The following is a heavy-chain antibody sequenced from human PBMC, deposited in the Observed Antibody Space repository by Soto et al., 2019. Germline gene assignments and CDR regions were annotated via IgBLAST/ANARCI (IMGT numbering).Heavy chain of an antibody. CDR2: IIPIFGTA. CDR3: ARGNKAAAGTGYFQH. V-gene: IGHV1-69*01. D-gene: IGHD6-13*01. Sequence: QVQLVQSGAEVKKPGSSVKVSCKASGCTFSSYAISWVRQAPGQGLEWMGGIIPIFGTANYAQKFQGRVTITADESTSTAYMELSSRRSEDTAVYYCARGNKAAAGTGYFQHWGQGSLVTVSS. CDR1: GCTFSSYA. J-gene: IGHJ1*01.